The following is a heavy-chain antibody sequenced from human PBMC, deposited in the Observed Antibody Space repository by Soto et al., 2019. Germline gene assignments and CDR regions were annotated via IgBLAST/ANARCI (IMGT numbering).Heavy chain of an antibody. D-gene: IGHD2-2*01. V-gene: IGHV4-38-2*01. CDR2: ISHSGDT. CDR3: TRIYCTTTSCFINGMDV. Sequence: SEALSVTSSVSYYLITNRYDFGFSRQRPVKELEWIGTISHSGDTYYNPSLKSRVTISIDTAKNHLSLILSSVTAADTATYYCTRIYCTTTSCFINGMDVWGHGTTVTVSS. CDR1: YYLITNRYD. J-gene: IGHJ6*02.